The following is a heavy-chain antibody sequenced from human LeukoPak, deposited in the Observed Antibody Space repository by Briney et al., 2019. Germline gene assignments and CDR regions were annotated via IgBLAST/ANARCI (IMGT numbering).Heavy chain of an antibody. CDR3: ARHVYSSSWCVSNWFDP. CDR1: GYSFTSYW. Sequence: GESLKISCKGSGYSFTSYWIGWVRQMPGKGLEWMGIIYPGDSDTRYSPSFQGQVTISADKSISTAYLQWSSLKASDTAMYYCARHVYSSSWCVSNWFDPWGQGTLVTVSS. D-gene: IGHD6-13*01. V-gene: IGHV5-51*01. J-gene: IGHJ5*02. CDR2: IYPGDSDT.